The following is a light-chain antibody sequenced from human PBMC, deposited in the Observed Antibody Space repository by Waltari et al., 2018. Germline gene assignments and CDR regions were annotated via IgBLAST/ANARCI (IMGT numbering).Light chain of an antibody. Sequence: EIVITQSPVTLSVSPGESATLSCRASQSVNNNLAWYQQKPGQAPRLLIYGASTRATDIPARFSGSGSGTEFTLTITSLQSEVFAVYYCQQYNNWPPLTFGQGTNLEIK. CDR2: GAS. CDR3: QQYNNWPPLT. J-gene: IGKJ2*01. V-gene: IGKV3-15*01. CDR1: QSVNNN.